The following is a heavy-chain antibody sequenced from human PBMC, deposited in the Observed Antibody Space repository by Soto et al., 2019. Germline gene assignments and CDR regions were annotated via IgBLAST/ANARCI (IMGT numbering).Heavy chain of an antibody. D-gene: IGHD3-22*01. CDR2: TSRRGTT. CDR3: ATGEMLYAGSGYQTYYSDY. V-gene: IGHV4-61*01. Sequence: SQTLSLTCTVSRGSGSSGSYNRSWFLHPPGKDLDWVWYTSRRGTTNYNPTLTGRVTMSLDTSTLPFSLSPTSVTPAETAVYPCATGEMLYAGSGYQTYYSDYLGQGTLVTIFS. CDR1: RGSGSSGSYN. J-gene: IGHJ4*02.